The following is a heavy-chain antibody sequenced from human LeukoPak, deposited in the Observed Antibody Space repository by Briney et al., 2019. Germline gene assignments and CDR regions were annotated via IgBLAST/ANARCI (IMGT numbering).Heavy chain of an antibody. CDR3: ARDNDFDY. CDR2: IIPIFATT. CDR1: GGTFSTYG. Sequence: GASVKDSCKASGGTFSTYGISWVRQAPGQGLEWMGGIIPIFATTNYAQKFLGRVTITADESTSTVYMELSSLRSEDTAFYYCARDNDFDYWGQGTLVTVSS. D-gene: IGHD2-8*01. J-gene: IGHJ4*02. V-gene: IGHV1-69*13.